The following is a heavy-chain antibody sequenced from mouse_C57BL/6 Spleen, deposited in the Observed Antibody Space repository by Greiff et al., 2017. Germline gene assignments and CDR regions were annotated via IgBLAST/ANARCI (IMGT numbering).Heavy chain of an antibody. CDR1: GFTFSDYY. CDR3: ARDLLGLDY. V-gene: IGHV5-16*01. J-gene: IGHJ2*01. Sequence: EVKLVESEGGLVQPGSSMKLSCTASGFTFSDYYMAWVRQVPEKGLEWVANINYDGSSTYYLDSLKSRCIISRDNAKNILYLQMSSLKSEDTATYYCARDLLGLDYWGQGTTLTVSS. D-gene: IGHD2-1*01. CDR2: INYDGSST.